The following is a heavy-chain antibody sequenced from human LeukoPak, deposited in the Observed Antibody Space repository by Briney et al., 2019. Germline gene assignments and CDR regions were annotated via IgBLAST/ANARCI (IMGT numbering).Heavy chain of an antibody. CDR2: ISSSGSTI. J-gene: IGHJ4*02. Sequence: PGGSLRLSCAASGFTFSDYYMSWIRQAPGKGLEWVSYISSSGSTIYYADSVKGRFTISRDNAKNTLHLQMNSLRAEDTAVYYCVRDWGYDSSGYWQKYFDSWGQGTLVTVSS. D-gene: IGHD3-22*01. CDR1: GFTFSDYY. CDR3: VRDWGYDSSGYWQKYFDS. V-gene: IGHV3-11*04.